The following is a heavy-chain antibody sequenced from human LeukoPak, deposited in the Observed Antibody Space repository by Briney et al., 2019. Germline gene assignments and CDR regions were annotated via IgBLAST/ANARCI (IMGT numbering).Heavy chain of an antibody. CDR3: ARVHDSSGSMDY. J-gene: IGHJ4*02. D-gene: IGHD3-22*01. V-gene: IGHV3-23*01. CDR1: GFTFSSYA. CDR2: ISGSGGST. Sequence: GGSLRLSCAASGFTFSSYAMSWVRQAPGKGLEWVSAISGSGGSTYYADSVKGRFTISRDNAKNSLYLQMNSLRAEDTAVYYCARVHDSSGSMDYWGQGTLVTVSS.